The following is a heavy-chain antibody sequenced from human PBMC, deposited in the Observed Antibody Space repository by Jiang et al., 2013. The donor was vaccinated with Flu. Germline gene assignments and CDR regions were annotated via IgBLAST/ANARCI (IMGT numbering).Heavy chain of an antibody. CDR1: GFSFSLYG. J-gene: IGHJ4*02. CDR2: ISTTSSTI. D-gene: IGHD6-13*01. V-gene: IGHV3-48*01. CDR3: ARDPPHIAGVGTSDF. Sequence: QLLESGGKLVQPGGSLRLSCVASGFSFSLYGMNWVRQTPGKGLEWLSYISTTSSTIYYANSVRGRFTISRDNAKNSLYLQMDNLRAEDTALYYCARDPPHIAGVGTSDFWGQGTLVTVSS.